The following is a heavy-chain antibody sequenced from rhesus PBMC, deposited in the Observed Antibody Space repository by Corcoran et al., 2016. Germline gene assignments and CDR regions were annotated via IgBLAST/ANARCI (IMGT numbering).Heavy chain of an antibody. V-gene: IGHV2-174*01. CDR2: IYLDDDK. Sequence: QVTLKESGPALVKPTQTLTLTCTFSGFSISTSGMGVGWIRQPPGKALEWLALIYLDDDKYYSTSLKNSLTISKDTSKHQVVLTMTNMDPVDTATYYCARTEYCTGSGCYSYYGLDSWGQGVVVTVSS. CDR3: ARTEYCTGSGCYSYYGLDS. CDR1: GFSISTSGMG. D-gene: IGHD2-21*01. J-gene: IGHJ6*01.